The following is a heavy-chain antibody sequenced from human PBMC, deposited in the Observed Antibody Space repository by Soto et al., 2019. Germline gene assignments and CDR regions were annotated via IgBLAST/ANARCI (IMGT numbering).Heavy chain of an antibody. CDR2: IGTAGDT. CDR1: GFTFSSYD. Sequence: GGSLRLSCAASGFTFSSYDMHWVRQATGKGLEWVSAIGTAGDTYYPGSVKGRFTISRENAKNSLYLQMNSLRAGDTAVYYCARGLCSGGSCYAFDYWGQGTLVTVSS. D-gene: IGHD2-15*01. J-gene: IGHJ4*02. V-gene: IGHV3-13*01. CDR3: ARGLCSGGSCYAFDY.